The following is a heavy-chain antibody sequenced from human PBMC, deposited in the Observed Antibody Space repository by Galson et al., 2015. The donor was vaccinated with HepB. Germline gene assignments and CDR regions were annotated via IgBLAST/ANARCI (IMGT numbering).Heavy chain of an antibody. CDR2: ISAYNGNT. CDR3: ARDLEYYDFWSGPGWFDP. D-gene: IGHD3-3*01. J-gene: IGHJ5*02. V-gene: IGHV1-18*04. CDR1: GYTFTSYG. Sequence: SVKVSCKASGYTFTSYGISWVRQAPGQGLEWMGWISAYNGNTNYAQKLQGRVTMTTDTSTSTAYMELRSLRSDDTAVYYCARDLEYYDFWSGPGWFDPWGQGTLVTVSS.